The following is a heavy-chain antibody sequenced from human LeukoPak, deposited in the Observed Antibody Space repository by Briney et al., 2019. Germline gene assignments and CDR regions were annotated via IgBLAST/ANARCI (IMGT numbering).Heavy chain of an antibody. CDR2: ISISGSTI. CDR1: GSTFSRCS. CDR3: STAKFDY. J-gene: IGHJ4*02. V-gene: IGHV3-48*01. Sequence: GGSLRLSCAATGSTFSRCSMNLVGQAPGRGLEWVSHISISGSTIHYADSVRGRFTISRDSAKNSLYLQMNSLRADDTAVYYCSTAKFDYWGQGTLLTVSS.